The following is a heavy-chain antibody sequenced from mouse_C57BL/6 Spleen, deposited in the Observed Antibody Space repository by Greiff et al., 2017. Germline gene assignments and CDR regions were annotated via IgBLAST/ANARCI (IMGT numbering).Heavy chain of an antibody. Sequence: VQLQQSGPELVKPGASVTISCKASGYSFTDYNMNWVKQSNGKSLEWIGVINPNYGTTSYNQKFKGKATLTVDQSSSPANKQLNSLTAEDSAVYYCARGAPRDYGSSYGYFDYWGQGTTLTVSS. V-gene: IGHV1-39*01. J-gene: IGHJ2*01. CDR2: INPNYGTT. CDR3: ARGAPRDYGSSYGYFDY. CDR1: GYSFTDYN. D-gene: IGHD1-1*01.